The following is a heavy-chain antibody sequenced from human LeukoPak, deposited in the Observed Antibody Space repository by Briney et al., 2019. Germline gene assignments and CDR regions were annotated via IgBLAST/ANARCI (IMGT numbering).Heavy chain of an antibody. D-gene: IGHD3-9*01. Sequence: GGSLRLSCAASGFTFSSYAMSWVRQAPGKGLEWVSAIGGSGGSTYYADSVKGRFTISRDNSKNTLYLQMNSLRAEDTAVYYCAKMYDILTGFDYWGQGTLVTVSS. CDR3: AKMYDILTGFDY. CDR2: IGGSGGST. V-gene: IGHV3-23*01. CDR1: GFTFSSYA. J-gene: IGHJ4*02.